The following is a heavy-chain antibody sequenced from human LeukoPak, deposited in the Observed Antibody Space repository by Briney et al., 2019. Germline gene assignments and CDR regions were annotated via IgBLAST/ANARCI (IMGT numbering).Heavy chain of an antibody. CDR1: GGSISSYY. CDR2: IYYSGST. D-gene: IGHD1-26*01. CDR3: AREFVGATGDY. V-gene: IGHV4-59*12. J-gene: IGHJ4*02. Sequence: SETLSLTCTVSGGSISSYYWSWIRQPPGKGLGWIGYIYYSGSTNYNPSLKSRVTMSVDRSKNQFSLKLSSVTAADTAVYYCAREFVGATGDYWGQGTLVTVSS.